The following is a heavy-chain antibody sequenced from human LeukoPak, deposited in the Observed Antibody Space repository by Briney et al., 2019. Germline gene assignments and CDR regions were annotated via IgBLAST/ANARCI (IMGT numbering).Heavy chain of an antibody. CDR3: AKEGRSLQTY. CDR2: ISNTGSYT. Sequence: PGESLRLSCAASGSTFSGYSLTWVRQAPGKGLEWVSSISNTGSYTYYLDSVKGRFTISRDNAKNSTFLQMNSLRVEDTAVYYCAKEGRSLQTYWGQGTLVTVSS. CDR1: GSTFSGYS. D-gene: IGHD5-24*01. V-gene: IGHV3-21*04. J-gene: IGHJ4*02.